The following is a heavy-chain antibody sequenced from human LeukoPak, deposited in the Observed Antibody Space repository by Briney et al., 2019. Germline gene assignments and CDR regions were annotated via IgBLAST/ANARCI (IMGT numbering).Heavy chain of an antibody. CDR2: IRSKANSYAT. Sequence: QPGGSLRLSCAASGFTFSGSAMHWVRQASGKGLEWVGRIRSKANSYATAYAASVKGRFTISRDDSKNTAYLQMNSLKTEDTAVYYCTSNKPVATTLYYYYGMDVWSQGTTVTVSS. CDR3: TSNKPVATTLYYYYGMDV. V-gene: IGHV3-73*01. D-gene: IGHD5-12*01. CDR1: GFTFSGSA. J-gene: IGHJ6*02.